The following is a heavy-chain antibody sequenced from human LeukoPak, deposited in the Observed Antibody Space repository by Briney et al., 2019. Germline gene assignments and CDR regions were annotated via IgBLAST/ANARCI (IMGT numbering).Heavy chain of an antibody. D-gene: IGHD3-22*01. CDR3: ARGNYYDSSGYYNQPPYYFDY. Sequence: GGSLRLSCAASGFTFSDYYMSWIRQAPGKGLEWVSYISSSGSTIYYADSVKGRFTISRDNAKNSLYVQMNSLRAEDTAVYYCARGNYYDSSGYYNQPPYYFDYWGQGTLVTVSS. V-gene: IGHV3-11*01. CDR2: ISSSGSTI. J-gene: IGHJ4*02. CDR1: GFTFSDYY.